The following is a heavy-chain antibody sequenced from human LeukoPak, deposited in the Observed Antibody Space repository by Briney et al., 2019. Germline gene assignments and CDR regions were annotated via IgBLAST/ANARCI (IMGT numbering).Heavy chain of an antibody. V-gene: IGHV3-66*01. D-gene: IGHD6-19*01. Sequence: GGSLRLSCAASGFTVSSNYMSWVRQAPGKGLEWVSVIYSSGNTYYADSVKGRFTISRDNSKNTLYLQMNSLRDEDTAVYYCARVRVSVAGHDYWGQGALVTVSS. J-gene: IGHJ4*02. CDR2: IYSSGNT. CDR1: GFTVSSNY. CDR3: ARVRVSVAGHDY.